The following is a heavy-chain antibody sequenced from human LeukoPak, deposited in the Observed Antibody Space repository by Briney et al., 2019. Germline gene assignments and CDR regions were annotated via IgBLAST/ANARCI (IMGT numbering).Heavy chain of an antibody. CDR1: GGSISSYY. D-gene: IGHD2-2*01. Sequence: SETLSLTCAVSGGSISSYYWSWIRQPPGKGLEWIGYIYYSGSTNYNPSLKSRVTISVDTSKNQFSLKLSSVTAADTAVYYCARRGGYCSSTSCYRRVHWFDPWGQGTLVTVSS. CDR2: IYYSGST. V-gene: IGHV4-59*12. CDR3: ARRGGYCSSTSCYRRVHWFDP. J-gene: IGHJ5*02.